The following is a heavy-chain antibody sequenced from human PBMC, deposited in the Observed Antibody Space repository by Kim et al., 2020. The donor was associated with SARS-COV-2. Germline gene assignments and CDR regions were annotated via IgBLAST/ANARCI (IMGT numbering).Heavy chain of an antibody. CDR1: GGSISSYY. CDR3: ARTMVRGVISPHDAFDI. V-gene: IGHV4-59*08. D-gene: IGHD3-10*01. CDR2: IYYSGST. J-gene: IGHJ3*02. Sequence: SETLSLTCTVSGGSISSYYWSWIRQPPGKGLEWIGYIYYSGSTNYNPSLKSRVTISVDTSKNQFSLKLSSVTAADTAVYYCARTMVRGVISPHDAFDIWGQGTMVTVSS.